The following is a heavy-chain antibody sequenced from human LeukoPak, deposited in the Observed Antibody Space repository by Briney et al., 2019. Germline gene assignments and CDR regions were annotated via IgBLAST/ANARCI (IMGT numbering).Heavy chain of an antibody. CDR1: GFTFSSYG. D-gene: IGHD4-17*01. V-gene: IGHV3-30*03. CDR3: ARARTTRGFDY. CDR2: ISYDGSNK. Sequence: GRSLRLSCAASGFTFSSYGMHWVRQAPGKGLEWVAVISYDGSNKYYADSVKGRFTISRDNSKNTLYLQMNSLRAEDTAVYYCARARTTRGFDYWGQGTLVTVSS. J-gene: IGHJ4*02.